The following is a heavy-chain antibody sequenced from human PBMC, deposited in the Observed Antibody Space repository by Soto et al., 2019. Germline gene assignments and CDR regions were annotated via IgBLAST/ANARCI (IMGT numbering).Heavy chain of an antibody. D-gene: IGHD4-4*01. CDR3: AKDLGDSFH. V-gene: IGHV3-23*01. J-gene: IGHJ4*02. Sequence: QLLESGGGLAQPGGSLRLSCAASGLTFSNYAMSWVRQAPGKGLEWVSTVSSRGDDTHYADSVKGRFTISRDNSRNTLYLQVNSLTAEDTAVYYYAKDLGDSFHWGQGTLVTVSS. CDR2: VSSRGDDT. CDR1: GLTFSNYA.